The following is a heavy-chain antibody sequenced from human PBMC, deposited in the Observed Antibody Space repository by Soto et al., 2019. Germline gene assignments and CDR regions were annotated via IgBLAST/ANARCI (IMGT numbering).Heavy chain of an antibody. D-gene: IGHD6-19*01. CDR3: AKAAPRYRWKVEITVAGSDY. J-gene: IGHJ4*02. CDR1: GFTFSSYA. Sequence: GGSLRLSCAASGFTFSSYAMSWVRQAPGKGLEWVSAISGSGGSTYYADSVKGRFTISRDNSKNTLYLQMNSLRAEDTAVYYCAKAAPRYRWKVEITVAGSDYWGQGTLVTVSS. V-gene: IGHV3-23*01. CDR2: ISGSGGST.